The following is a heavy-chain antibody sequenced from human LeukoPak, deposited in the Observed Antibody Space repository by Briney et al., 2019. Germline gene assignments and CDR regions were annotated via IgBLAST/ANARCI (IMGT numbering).Heavy chain of an antibody. Sequence: ASVKVSCKASGYTFTSYGISWVRQAPGQGLEWMGWISAYNGNTNYAQKLQGRVTMTTDTSTSTAYMELRSLRSDDTAVYYCARAQYYYDSSGYDDHWGQGTLVTVSS. CDR2: ISAYNGNT. J-gene: IGHJ5*02. D-gene: IGHD3-22*01. CDR3: ARAQYYYDSSGYDDH. CDR1: GYTFTSYG. V-gene: IGHV1-18*01.